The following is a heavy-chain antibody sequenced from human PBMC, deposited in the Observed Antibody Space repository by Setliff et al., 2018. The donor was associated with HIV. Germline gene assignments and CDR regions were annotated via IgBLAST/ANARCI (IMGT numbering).Heavy chain of an antibody. CDR1: GGSISSHY. V-gene: IGHV3-21*01. CDR3: ARVDAISGYYLY. CDR2: ITGGGDKI. Sequence: ETLSLTCTVSGGSISSHYWTWVRQSPGKGLQWLTAITGGGDKIDYINSVKGRFTISTDNAKKSLYLQMNSLRAEDMALYYCARVDAISGYYLYWGQGTLVTVSS. J-gene: IGHJ4*02. D-gene: IGHD3-22*01.